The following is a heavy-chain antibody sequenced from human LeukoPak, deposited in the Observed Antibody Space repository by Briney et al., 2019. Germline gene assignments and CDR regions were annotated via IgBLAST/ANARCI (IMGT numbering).Heavy chain of an antibody. V-gene: IGHV4-59*01. Sequence: SETLSLTCTVSGGFISSYYWSWIRQPPGKGLEWIGYIYYSGSTNYNPSLKSRVTISLDTSKNQFSLRLSSVTAADTAVYYCARSEYSYGADAFDIWGQGTMVTVSS. D-gene: IGHD5-18*01. CDR2: IYYSGST. J-gene: IGHJ3*02. CDR3: ARSEYSYGADAFDI. CDR1: GGFISSYY.